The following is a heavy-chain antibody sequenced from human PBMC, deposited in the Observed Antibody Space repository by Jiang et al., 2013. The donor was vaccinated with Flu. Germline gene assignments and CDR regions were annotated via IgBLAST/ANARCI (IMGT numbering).Heavy chain of an antibody. D-gene: IGHD6-13*01. Sequence: RIDWDDXKYYSTSLKTRLTISKDTSKNQVVLTMTNMDPVDTATYYCARVLAAAGTYRVDYWGQGTLVTVSS. CDR3: ARVLAAAGTYRVDY. J-gene: IGHJ4*02. CDR2: IDWDDXK. V-gene: IGHV2-70*10.